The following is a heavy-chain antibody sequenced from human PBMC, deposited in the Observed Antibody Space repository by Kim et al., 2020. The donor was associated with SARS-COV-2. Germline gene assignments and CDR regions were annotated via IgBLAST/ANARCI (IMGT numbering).Heavy chain of an antibody. J-gene: IGHJ4*02. Sequence: SETLSLTCTVSGYSISSGYYWGWIRQPPGKGLEWIGSIYHSGSTYYNPSLKSRVTISVDTSKNQFYLKMSSVNAADTAVYYCARDFSRVATTDFDYWGQG. V-gene: IGHV4-38-2*02. CDR1: GYSISSGYY. CDR3: ARDFSRVATTDFDY. D-gene: IGHD5-12*01. CDR2: IYHSGST.